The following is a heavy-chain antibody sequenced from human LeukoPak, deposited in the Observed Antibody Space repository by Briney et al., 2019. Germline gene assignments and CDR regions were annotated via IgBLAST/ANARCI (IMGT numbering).Heavy chain of an antibody. D-gene: IGHD2-2*01. CDR3: ARHPSPQLHHFDY. CDR1: GYTFTGYY. J-gene: IGHJ4*02. CDR2: INPTGDST. Sequence: ASVKVSCKASGYTFTGYYIHWVRQAPGQGLEWMGIINPTGDSTSYAQKFQARVTMTRDTSTNTVYMELSSLRSEDTAVYYCARHPSPQLHHFDYWGQGTLVTVSS. V-gene: IGHV1-46*01.